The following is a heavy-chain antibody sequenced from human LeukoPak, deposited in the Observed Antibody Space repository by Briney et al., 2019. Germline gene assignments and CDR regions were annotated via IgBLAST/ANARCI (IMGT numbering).Heavy chain of an antibody. CDR1: AGSISSYY. Sequence: SETLSLTCTVSAGSISSYYWSWIRQRPGKGLEWIGYVYYSGSTNYNPSLKSRVTISVDTSKNQFSLKLSSVTAADTAVYYCARYCSSTSCYFFDPWGQGTLVTVSS. J-gene: IGHJ5*02. V-gene: IGHV4-59*08. CDR2: VYYSGST. CDR3: ARYCSSTSCYFFDP. D-gene: IGHD2-2*01.